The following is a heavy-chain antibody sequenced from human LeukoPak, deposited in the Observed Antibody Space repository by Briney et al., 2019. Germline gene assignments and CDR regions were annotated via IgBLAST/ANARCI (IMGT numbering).Heavy chain of an antibody. CDR3: ENFLKQNLELGFDY. D-gene: IGHD1-7*01. CDR2: IYPVDSDT. V-gene: IGHV5-51*01. Sequence: LGESLKFSCQGPGSTFTSYSSAWWGQMPGKGLGWMGIIYPVDSDTRYSPSFPGQGSISAVKSISTDYLQWRSLKASTTAESSCENFLKQNLELGFDYWGQGTLVTVSS. J-gene: IGHJ4*02. CDR1: GSTFTSYS.